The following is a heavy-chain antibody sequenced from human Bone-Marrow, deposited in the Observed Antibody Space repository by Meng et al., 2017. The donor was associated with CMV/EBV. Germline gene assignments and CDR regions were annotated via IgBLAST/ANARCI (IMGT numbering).Heavy chain of an antibody. D-gene: IGHD2-2*01. CDR3: VRHPDCSSTSCFKIGANWFDP. CDR1: YW. CDR2: IDPSDSYT. Sequence: YWISWVRQMPGKGLEWMGRIDPSDSYTNYSPSFQGHVTISADKSISTAYLQWSSLKASDTAMYYCVRHPDCSSTSCFKIGANWFDPWGQGTLVTVSS. J-gene: IGHJ5*02. V-gene: IGHV5-10-1*01.